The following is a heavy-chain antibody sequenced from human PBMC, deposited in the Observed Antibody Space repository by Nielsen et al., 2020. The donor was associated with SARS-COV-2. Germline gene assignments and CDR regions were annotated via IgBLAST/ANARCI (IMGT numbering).Heavy chain of an antibody. D-gene: IGHD3-16*01. CDR2: TFETASA. J-gene: IGHJ5*01. V-gene: IGHV4-59*13. CDR1: GGSIGTYH. Sequence: GSLRLSCTVSGGSIGTYHLNWIRQSPGKGLEWIGYTFETASANYNPSFESRVTMSVDTSKSQFSLRLTSVTAADTAVYYCAKIGQWGKNWFGSWGQGTLVTVSS. CDR3: AKIGQWGKNWFGS.